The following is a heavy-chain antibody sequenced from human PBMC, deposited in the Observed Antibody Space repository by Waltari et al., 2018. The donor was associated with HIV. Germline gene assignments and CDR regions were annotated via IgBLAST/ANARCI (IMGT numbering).Heavy chain of an antibody. D-gene: IGHD1-1*01. CDR1: GFTFSSPG. CDR3: ARDDGPGTVKGNYYYDGMDV. CDR2: KWCDGMKK. V-gene: IGHV3-33*01. J-gene: IGHJ6*02. Sequence: QVQLVESGGGVVQPGRSLRRSCPACGFTFSSPGIHWVRQAPAQGLEWGAVKWCDGMKKYNADSGKGRLAMTRYKCKSTMYLTVNSLGAEETEVYYCARDDGPGTVKGNYYYDGMDVWGQGTTVTVSS.